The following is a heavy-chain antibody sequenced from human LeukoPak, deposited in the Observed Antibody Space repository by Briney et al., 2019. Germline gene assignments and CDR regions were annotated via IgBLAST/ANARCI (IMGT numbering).Heavy chain of an antibody. CDR2: IYPGDSDT. Sequence: GESLKISCKGSGYSFTSYWIGWVRQMPGKGLEWMGIIYPGDSDTRYSPSFQGQVTISADKSISTAYLQWSSLKASDTAMYYCARQVVGYCSGGSCRKEDYYYYMDVWGKGTTVTVSS. CDR3: ARQVVGYCSGGSCRKEDYYYYMDV. CDR1: GYSFTSYW. V-gene: IGHV5-51*01. D-gene: IGHD2-15*01. J-gene: IGHJ6*03.